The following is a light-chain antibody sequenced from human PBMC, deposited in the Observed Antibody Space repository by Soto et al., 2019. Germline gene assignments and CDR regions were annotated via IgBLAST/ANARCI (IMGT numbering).Light chain of an antibody. CDR1: QSINTY. CDR2: AAS. J-gene: IGKJ3*01. CDR3: QQTYTFGFT. Sequence: DIQMTQSPSSLSASIGDRVTITCRASQSINTYLNWYQQRPGKAPELLIFAASTLQSGVPSRFNGLVSGTDFTLTIRSLQPEDFATYYCQQTYTFGFTCGPGTTVDFK. V-gene: IGKV1-39*01.